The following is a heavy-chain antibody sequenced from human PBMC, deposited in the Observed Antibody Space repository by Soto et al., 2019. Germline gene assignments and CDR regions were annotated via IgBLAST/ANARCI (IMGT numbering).Heavy chain of an antibody. CDR2: ISCSGVSP. CDR1: GFTFRSSA. J-gene: IGHJ4*02. CDR3: AKDPTVYIAARFDY. V-gene: IGHV3-23*01. D-gene: IGHD6-6*01. Sequence: GGSMRLSCAASGFTFRSSAMSWVRQAPGKGLEWVSAISCSGVSPYYADSVKGRLYITRDNSKNTLYLQMISLRVEDTAVYDCAKDPTVYIAARFDYWGQGTLVTVSS.